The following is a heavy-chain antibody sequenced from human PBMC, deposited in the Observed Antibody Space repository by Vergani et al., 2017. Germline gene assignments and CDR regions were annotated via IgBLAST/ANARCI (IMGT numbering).Heavy chain of an antibody. CDR2: IIPLSRIP. V-gene: IGHV1-69*13. CDR3: ARGDLPADTSIDY. J-gene: IGHJ4*02. CDR1: GHNFNRYT. Sequence: QVHLVQSGAEVKKPGSSLRVSCKASGHNFNRYTFSWVRQAPGRGLEWIGRIIPLSRIPNYADKLLDRVAIIADESANTVYMTLSNLHSHDTAFYYCARGDLPADTSIDYCVQGTLVSVS. D-gene: IGHD2-21*01.